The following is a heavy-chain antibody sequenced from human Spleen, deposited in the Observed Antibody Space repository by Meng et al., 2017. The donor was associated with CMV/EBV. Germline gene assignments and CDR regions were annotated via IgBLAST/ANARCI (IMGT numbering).Heavy chain of an antibody. Sequence: QVQLVQSGAEVQKPGASVKVSCKASGYTFTNYHPTWVRQAPGLGLEWMGWINPYNGNRNYAQKLQGRVTMTTDTSTSTAYMELTSLTSDDTAVYYCARETTVTTHDFDSWGQGTLVTVSS. CDR3: ARETTVTTHDFDS. J-gene: IGHJ4*02. CDR1: GYTFTNYH. D-gene: IGHD4-11*01. V-gene: IGHV1-18*01. CDR2: INPYNGNR.